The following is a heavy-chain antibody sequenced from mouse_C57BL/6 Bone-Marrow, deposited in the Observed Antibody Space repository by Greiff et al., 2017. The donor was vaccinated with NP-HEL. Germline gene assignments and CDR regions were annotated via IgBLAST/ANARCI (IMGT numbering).Heavy chain of an antibody. Sequence: EVQLQESGGGLVQPGGSLSLSCAASGFTFTDYYMSWVRQPPGKALEWLGFIRNKANGYTTEYSASVKGRFTISRDNSQSILYLQMNALRAEDSATYYCARYKGGGYFDYWGQGTTLTVSS. J-gene: IGHJ2*01. V-gene: IGHV7-3*01. CDR3: ARYKGGGYFDY. CDR1: GFTFTDYY. CDR2: IRNKANGYTT.